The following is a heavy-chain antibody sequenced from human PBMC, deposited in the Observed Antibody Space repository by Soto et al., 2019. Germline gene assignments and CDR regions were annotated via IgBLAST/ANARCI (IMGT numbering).Heavy chain of an antibody. CDR1: GFTVSSKY. Sequence: GGSLRLSCAASGFTVSSKYMSWVRQAPGKGLEWVSLIQSGGPTYYADSVKGRFTISRDNSKNTLYLQMNSLRAEDTALYYCAKDNWIAAAVGYNWFDAWGQGTLVTVSS. J-gene: IGHJ5*02. V-gene: IGHV3-53*01. CDR3: AKDNWIAAAVGYNWFDA. D-gene: IGHD6-13*01. CDR2: IQSGGPT.